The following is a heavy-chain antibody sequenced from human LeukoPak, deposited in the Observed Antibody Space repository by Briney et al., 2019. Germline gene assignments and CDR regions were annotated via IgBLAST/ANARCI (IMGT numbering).Heavy chain of an antibody. CDR2: MYTTGST. V-gene: IGHV4-4*07. CDR3: ARERGEQQLATYYYYSMYV. J-gene: IGHJ6*03. CDR1: GGSISSDY. D-gene: IGHD6-13*01. Sequence: SETLSLTCTVSGGSISSDYWSWVRQPAGKGLERVGGMYTTGSTNSTPSLKSRVTMSVDTSKNQFSLKLSSVTAADTAVYYCARERGEQQLATYYYYSMYVWGKGTTVTVSS.